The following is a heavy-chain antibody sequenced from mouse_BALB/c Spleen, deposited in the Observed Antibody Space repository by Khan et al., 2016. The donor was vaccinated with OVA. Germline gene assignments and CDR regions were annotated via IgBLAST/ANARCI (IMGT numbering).Heavy chain of an antibody. Sequence: EVQLVESGPGLVKPSQSLSLTCTVTGYSITSGYAWNWIRQFPGNKLEWMGYISYSGVTSYTPSLKSRISITRDTSTNPFFLQLNSVTTEDTATYYCARGNYYGYYFDYWGQGTTLTVSS. CDR2: ISYSGVT. D-gene: IGHD1-1*01. CDR1: GYSITSGYA. CDR3: ARGNYYGYYFDY. V-gene: IGHV3-2*02. J-gene: IGHJ2*01.